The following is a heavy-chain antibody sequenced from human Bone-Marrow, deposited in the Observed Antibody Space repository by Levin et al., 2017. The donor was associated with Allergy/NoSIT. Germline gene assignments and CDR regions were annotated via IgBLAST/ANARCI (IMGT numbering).Heavy chain of an antibody. CDR1: RYVFATHY. V-gene: IGHV1-46*03. CDR3: TRDNRMPVGGTGWFDP. D-gene: IGHD4-23*01. CDR2: IDPSGGAT. Sequence: GESLKISCKTSRYVFATHYMHWVRQAPRQGLEWMGLIDPSGGATTYAQNFQGRVTVTRDASTATVYLELTNLTSEDTGIYYCTRDNRMPVGGTGWFDPWGQGTLVTVFS. J-gene: IGHJ5*02.